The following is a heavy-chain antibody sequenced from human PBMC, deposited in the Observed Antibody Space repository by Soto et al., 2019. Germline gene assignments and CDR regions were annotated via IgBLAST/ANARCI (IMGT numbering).Heavy chain of an antibody. D-gene: IGHD2-15*01. V-gene: IGHV3-21*01. Sequence: GSLRPCCAAAGFNFNSYTINWVRQAPGKRLEWLSSISSSGYIFSTDSVRGRFTISRDNAKNSVYLQINSLRAEDTAVYFCASDCSGGSCYPGMDVWGQGTTVTVSS. CDR2: ISSSGYI. CDR1: GFNFNSYT. J-gene: IGHJ6*02. CDR3: ASDCSGGSCYPGMDV.